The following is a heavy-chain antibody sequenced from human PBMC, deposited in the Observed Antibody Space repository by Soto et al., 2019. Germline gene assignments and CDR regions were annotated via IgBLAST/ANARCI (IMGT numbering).Heavy chain of an antibody. CDR2: INSDGSST. Sequence: GESLKISCAASGFTFSSYWMHWVRQAPGKGLVWVSRINSDGSSTSYADSVKGRFTISRNNAKNTLYLQMNSLRAEDTAVYYCAMGGYCTNGVCSTLDYWGQGTLVTVSS. D-gene: IGHD2-8*01. J-gene: IGHJ4*02. CDR1: GFTFSSYW. CDR3: AMGGYCTNGVCSTLDY. V-gene: IGHV3-74*01.